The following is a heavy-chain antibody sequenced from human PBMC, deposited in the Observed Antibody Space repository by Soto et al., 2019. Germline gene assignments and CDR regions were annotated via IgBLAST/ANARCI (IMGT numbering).Heavy chain of an antibody. V-gene: IGHV3-33*01. D-gene: IGHD6-13*01. CDR1: GFTFSSYG. J-gene: IGHJ4*02. CDR2: IWYDGSNK. CDR3: ARRGPRSSWFPLDY. Sequence: GGSLRLSCAASGFTFSSYGMHWVRQAPGKGLEWVAVIWYDGSNKYYADSVKGRFTISRDNSKNTLYLQMNSLRAEDTAVYYCARRGPRSSWFPLDYWGQGTLVTVSS.